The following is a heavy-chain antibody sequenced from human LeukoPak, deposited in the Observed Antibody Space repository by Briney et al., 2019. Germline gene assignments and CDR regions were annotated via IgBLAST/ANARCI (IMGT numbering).Heavy chain of an antibody. CDR3: AREDGSFDY. J-gene: IGHJ4*02. CDR2: INPISGGT. Sequence: ASVKVSCRASGYTFTGYYIRWVRQAPGQGLEWMGWINPISGGTNYAEKFQGRVTTTRDTSINTAYMVLTRLTSHDTAVYYRAREDGSFDYWGQGTLVIVSS. V-gene: IGHV1-2*02. D-gene: IGHD5-24*01. CDR1: GYTFTGYY.